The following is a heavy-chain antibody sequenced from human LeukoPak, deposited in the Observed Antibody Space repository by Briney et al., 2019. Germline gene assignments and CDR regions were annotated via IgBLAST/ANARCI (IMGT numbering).Heavy chain of an antibody. D-gene: IGHD2-2*01. J-gene: IGHJ5*02. V-gene: IGHV4-34*01. Sequence: PSETLSLTCAVYGGSFSGYYWSWIRQPPGKGLEWIGEINHSGSTNYNPSLKSRVTISVDTSKNQFSLKLSSVTAADTAVYYCASSDIVVVPAAKAVNNWFDPWGQGTLVTVSS. CDR3: ASSDIVVVPAAKAVNNWFDP. CDR1: GGSFSGYY. CDR2: INHSGST.